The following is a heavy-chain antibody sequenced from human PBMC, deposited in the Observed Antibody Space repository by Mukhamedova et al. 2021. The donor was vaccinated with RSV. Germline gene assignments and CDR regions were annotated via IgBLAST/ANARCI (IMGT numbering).Heavy chain of an antibody. J-gene: IGHJ4*02. Sequence: GKGLEWVACISSGGSSIYYADSVRDRFTISRENVKYSLYLQMNSLRVEDTAIYYCARKNWATVSPEAYYFDYWGRGTLVTVSS. CDR3: ARKNWATVSPEAYYFDY. V-gene: IGHV3-48*03. D-gene: IGHD4-17*01. CDR2: ISSGGSSI.